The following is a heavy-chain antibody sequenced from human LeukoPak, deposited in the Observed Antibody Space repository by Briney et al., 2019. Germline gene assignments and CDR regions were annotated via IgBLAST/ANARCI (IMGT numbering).Heavy chain of an antibody. D-gene: IGHD1-26*01. Sequence: ASVKVSCKASGGTFSSYAISWVRQAPGQGLEWMGGIIPIFGTANYAQKFQGRVTITADESTSTAYMELSSLRSEDTAVYYCARWEVRARPSGFDPWGHVSLVTVSS. CDR1: GGTFSSYA. CDR2: IIPIFGTA. V-gene: IGHV1-69*13. J-gene: IGHJ5*02. CDR3: ARWEVRARPSGFDP.